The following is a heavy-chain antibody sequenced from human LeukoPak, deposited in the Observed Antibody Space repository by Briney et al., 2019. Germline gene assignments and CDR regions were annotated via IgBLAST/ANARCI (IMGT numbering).Heavy chain of an antibody. J-gene: IGHJ4*01. V-gene: IGHV3-48*01. CDR3: ARDHRYAFDN. CDR2: IGISSGNT. CDR1: GFNFIDYS. Sequence: GGSLRLSCAASGFNFIDYSMNWVRQAPRKGLEWISYIGISSGNTKYADSVKGRFTISRDKARNPLYLQMNSLRVEDTAVYYCARDHRYAFDNWGHGTLVTVSS. D-gene: IGHD5-12*01.